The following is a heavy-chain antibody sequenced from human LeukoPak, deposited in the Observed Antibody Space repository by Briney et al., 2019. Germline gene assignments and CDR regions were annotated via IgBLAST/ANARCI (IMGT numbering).Heavy chain of an antibody. CDR1: GTSISTNNYN. D-gene: IGHD3-10*01. J-gene: IGHJ5*02. CDR3: ARRGVFANNWFDP. V-gene: IGHV4-39*07. Sequence: SETLSLTCTVSGTSISTNNYNWGWVRQPPGKGPEWIASMYRNGNTYNPSLKSRLTISVDTSKNQFSLKLSSVTAADTAVYYCARRGVFANNWFDPWGQGTLVTVSS. CDR2: MYRNGNT.